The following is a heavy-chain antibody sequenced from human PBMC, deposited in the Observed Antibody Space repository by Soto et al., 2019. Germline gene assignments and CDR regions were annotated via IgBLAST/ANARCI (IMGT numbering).Heavy chain of an antibody. CDR1: GGTFSNYA. Sequence: QVQLVQSGAEVKKPGSSVKVSCKVSGGTFSNYAIDWVRLAPGHGLEWMGGIVPIFGTTYYTQKFQGRATIIADDSTTTAYLEMGSLRSEDTAIYYCARVGAVAGLYNYPGLDVWGQGTAVTVSS. D-gene: IGHD6-19*01. V-gene: IGHV1-69*12. CDR2: IVPIFGTT. J-gene: IGHJ6*02. CDR3: ARVGAVAGLYNYPGLDV.